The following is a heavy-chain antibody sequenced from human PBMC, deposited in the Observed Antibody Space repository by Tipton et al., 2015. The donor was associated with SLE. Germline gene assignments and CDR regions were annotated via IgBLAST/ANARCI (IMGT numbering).Heavy chain of an antibody. CDR3: ARGPYDYVWGSSGGWFDP. V-gene: IGHV4-61*05. J-gene: IGHJ5*02. D-gene: IGHD3-16*01. Sequence: GLVKPSETLSLTCTVSGGSISSSSYYWGWIRQPPGKGLEWIGRIYTSGTTNYSPSLKSRVTMSIDPSKNRFSLKLTSVTAADTAVYYCARGPYDYVWGSSGGWFDPWGQGTLVTVSP. CDR2: IYTSGTT. CDR1: GGSISSSSYY.